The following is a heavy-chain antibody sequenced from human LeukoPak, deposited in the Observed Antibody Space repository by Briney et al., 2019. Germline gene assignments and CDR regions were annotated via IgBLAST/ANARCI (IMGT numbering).Heavy chain of an antibody. J-gene: IGHJ4*02. V-gene: IGHV3-30-3*01. CDR2: ISYDGSNK. D-gene: IGHD4-17*01. Sequence: PGGSLRLSCAASGFSFSSYAMHWVRQAPGKGLGWVAVISYDGSNKYYADSVKGRFTISTDNSKNTLYLQMNSLRAEDKAVYYCARGWSTVTTFDYWGQGTLVTVSS. CDR3: ARGWSTVTTFDY. CDR1: GFSFSSYA.